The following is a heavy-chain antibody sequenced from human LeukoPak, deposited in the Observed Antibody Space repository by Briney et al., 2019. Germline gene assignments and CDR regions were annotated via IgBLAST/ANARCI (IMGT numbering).Heavy chain of an antibody. J-gene: IGHJ3*02. V-gene: IGHV3-43*01. Sequence: PGGSLRLSXAASGFTFDDYTMHWVRQAPGKGLEWVSLISWDGGSTYYADSVQGRFTISRDNSKNTLYLQMNSLRAEDTAVYSCAKSRGYSYGYGGEAFDIWGQGTMVTVSS. D-gene: IGHD5-18*01. CDR1: GFTFDDYT. CDR2: ISWDGGST. CDR3: AKSRGYSYGYGGEAFDI.